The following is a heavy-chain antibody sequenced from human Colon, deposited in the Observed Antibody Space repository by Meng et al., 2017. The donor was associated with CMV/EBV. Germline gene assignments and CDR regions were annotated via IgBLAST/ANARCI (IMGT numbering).Heavy chain of an antibody. CDR2: ISGGGTST. CDR3: AKSLFGVGQLVYFDS. CDR1: GFNFRTFA. Sequence: GGSLRLSCAASGFNFRTFAMGWVRQAPGKGLEWVSSISGGGTSTYYTDSLKGRITISRDTSKNTVSLQMNGLRAEDTAVYYCAKSLFGVGQLVYFDSWGQGTLVTVSS. J-gene: IGHJ4*02. V-gene: IGHV3-23*01. D-gene: IGHD3-10*02.